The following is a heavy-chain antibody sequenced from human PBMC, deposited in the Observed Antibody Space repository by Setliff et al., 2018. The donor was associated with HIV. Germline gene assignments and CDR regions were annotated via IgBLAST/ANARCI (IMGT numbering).Heavy chain of an antibody. CDR3: ATRPRIAARPFDY. D-gene: IGHD6-6*01. CDR2: IFHSGDT. J-gene: IGHJ4*01. CDR1: GVSVGSGDYY. V-gene: IGHV4-31*03. Sequence: PSETLSLTCSVSGVSVGSGDYYWHWIRQHPEKALEWIGYIFHSGDTYYNPSLKSRISMSVDTSKNQFYLEFTSLTAADTAVYSCATRPRIAARPFDYWGHGMLVTVSS.